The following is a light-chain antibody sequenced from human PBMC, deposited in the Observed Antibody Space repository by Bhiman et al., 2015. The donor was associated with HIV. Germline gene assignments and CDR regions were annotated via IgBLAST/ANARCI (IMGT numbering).Light chain of an antibody. CDR2: NNN. CDR1: SSNIGSHA. V-gene: IGLV1-44*01. Sequence: QSVLTQPPSASGTPGQRVTISCSGSSSNIGSHAISWYQQLPGTAPKLVIYNNNQRPSGVPDRFSGSKSGTSASLAISGLQAEDEAEYYCQSYDGSLSGYVFGAGTRVTVL. J-gene: IGLJ1*01. CDR3: QSYDGSLSGYV.